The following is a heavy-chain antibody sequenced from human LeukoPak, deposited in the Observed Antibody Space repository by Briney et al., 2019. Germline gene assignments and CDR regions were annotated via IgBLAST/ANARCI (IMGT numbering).Heavy chain of an antibody. D-gene: IGHD4-11*01. CDR1: GFTANNNY. J-gene: IGHJ4*02. CDR2: IYSDYTT. V-gene: IGHV3-66*01. Sequence: PGGSLRLSCAASGFTANNNYMNWVRQAPGKGLERVSVIYSDYTTYYADSVKGRFTISRDNSKNTLYLQMNSLRAEDTAVYYCARCGLHDNYGLFDHWGQGTLVTVSS. CDR3: ARCGLHDNYGLFDH.